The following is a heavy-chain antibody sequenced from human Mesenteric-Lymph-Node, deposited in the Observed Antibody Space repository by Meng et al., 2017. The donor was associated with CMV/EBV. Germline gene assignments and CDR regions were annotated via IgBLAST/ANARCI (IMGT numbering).Heavy chain of an antibody. J-gene: IGHJ4*02. V-gene: IGHV1-46*02. CDR3: ARNVDRQYGGNTPDY. D-gene: IGHD4-23*01. CDR1: RYPFNSYA. Sequence: SRYPFNSYAMHWVRQAPGQGLEWMEIINPSGGSTTYAKKLQDRINMTRDTSTSTVYMELSSLRSEDTAVYYCARNVDRQYGGNTPDYWGQGTLVTVSS. CDR2: INPSGGST.